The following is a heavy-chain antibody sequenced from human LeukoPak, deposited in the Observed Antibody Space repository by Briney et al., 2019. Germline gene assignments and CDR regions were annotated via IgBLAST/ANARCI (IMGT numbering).Heavy chain of an antibody. V-gene: IGHV1-2*02. Sequence: ASVKVSCKASGYKFTDHYMHWVRQAPGQGLEFMGWINPDSGFTNYAQKFKGRVTMTRDTSISTAYLEVRSLTSDDTPVYYCAPTAEAYTSWWKVWGQGTLVTVSS. J-gene: IGHJ4*02. CDR3: APTAEAYTSWWKV. CDR1: GYKFTDHY. D-gene: IGHD3-16*01. CDR2: INPDSGFT.